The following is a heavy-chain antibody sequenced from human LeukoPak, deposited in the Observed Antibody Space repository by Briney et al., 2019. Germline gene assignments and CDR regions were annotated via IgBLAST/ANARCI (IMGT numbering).Heavy chain of an antibody. J-gene: IGHJ5*02. CDR1: GYTFSSHS. Sequence: ASVKVSCKTSGYTFSSHSMNWVRQAPGQGLEWMGWINPNSGGTNYAQKFQGRVTMTRDTSISTAYMELSRLRSDDTAVYYCARGSIVVVPAAIGWFDPWGQGTLVTVSS. CDR2: INPNSGGT. V-gene: IGHV1-2*02. CDR3: ARGSIVVVPAAIGWFDP. D-gene: IGHD2-2*02.